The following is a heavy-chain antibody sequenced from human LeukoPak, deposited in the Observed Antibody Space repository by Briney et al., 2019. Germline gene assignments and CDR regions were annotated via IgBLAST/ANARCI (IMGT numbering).Heavy chain of an antibody. V-gene: IGHV3-23*01. CDR1: GFTFSIYA. CDR3: AKGRSGSYLYYYFDF. Sequence: GGSLRLSCAASGFTFSIYAMNWVRQAPGKGLEWVSAISGSGGSTYYADSVKGRFTISRDNSKNTLYLQMNSLRAEETAVYYCAKGRSGSYLYYYFDFWGQGTLVTVSS. CDR2: ISGSGGST. D-gene: IGHD1-26*01. J-gene: IGHJ4*02.